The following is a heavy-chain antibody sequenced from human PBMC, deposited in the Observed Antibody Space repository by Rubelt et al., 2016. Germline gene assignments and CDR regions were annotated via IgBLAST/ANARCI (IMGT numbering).Heavy chain of an antibody. J-gene: IGHJ6*02. Sequence: QLQLQESGPGLVKPSETLSLTCTVSGGSISSSSYYWGWIRQPPGKGLEWIGSIYYSGSTYYNPSLKSRVTISVDPSKNQFSLKLSTVTAAETAVYYCARGGKQQLGPYYYVMDVWGQGTTVTVSS. CDR1: GGSISSSSYY. CDR2: IYYSGST. D-gene: IGHD6-13*01. V-gene: IGHV4-39*07. CDR3: ARGGKQQLGPYYYVMDV.